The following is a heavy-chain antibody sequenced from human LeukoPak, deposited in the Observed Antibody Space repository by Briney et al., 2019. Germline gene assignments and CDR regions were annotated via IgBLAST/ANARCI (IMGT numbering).Heavy chain of an antibody. CDR3: ASVLTEYWYFDP. V-gene: IGHV4-61*02. D-gene: IGHD1-20*01. CDR2: IYTSGST. CDR1: GGSISSGSYY. J-gene: IGHJ2*01. Sequence: SETLSLTCTVSGGSISSGSYYWSWIRQPAGKGLEWIGRIYTSGSTNYNPSLKSRVTISVDTSKNQFSLKLSSVTAADTAVYYCASVLTEYWYFDPWGRGTLVTVSS.